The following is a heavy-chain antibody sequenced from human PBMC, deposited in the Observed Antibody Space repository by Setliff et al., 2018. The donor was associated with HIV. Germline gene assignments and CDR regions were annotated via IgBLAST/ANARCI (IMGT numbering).Heavy chain of an antibody. CDR2: INHSGST. Sequence: SETLSLTCAVYGGSFSGYYWSWIRQPPGKGLEWIGEINHSGSTNYNPSLKSRVTISVDTSKNQFSLRLSSVTAADTAVYYCARQGAVTGHSFDYWGQGALVTVSS. CDR1: GGSFSGYY. V-gene: IGHV4-34*01. J-gene: IGHJ4*02. D-gene: IGHD6-19*01. CDR3: ARQGAVTGHSFDY.